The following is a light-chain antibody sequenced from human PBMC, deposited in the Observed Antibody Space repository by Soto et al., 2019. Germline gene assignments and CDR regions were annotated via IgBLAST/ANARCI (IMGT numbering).Light chain of an antibody. Sequence: EIVLTQSPGTLSMSPGERATLSCRASQSVATTYLAWYQQKPGQAPRLLIYAASSRASGFPDRFSGSGSGTDVTLTISRLESEDFAVYYCQQYDSSPWTFGRGTKVEIK. V-gene: IGKV3-20*01. CDR3: QQYDSSPWT. CDR2: AAS. CDR1: QSVATTY. J-gene: IGKJ1*01.